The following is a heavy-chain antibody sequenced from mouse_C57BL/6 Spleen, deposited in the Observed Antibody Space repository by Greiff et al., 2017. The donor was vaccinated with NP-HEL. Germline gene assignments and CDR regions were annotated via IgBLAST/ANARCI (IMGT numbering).Heavy chain of an antibody. CDR1: GFTFSDAW. D-gene: IGHD2-12*01. V-gene: IGHV6-6*01. J-gene: IGHJ4*01. CDR3: TLSPRYFYAMDY. Sequence: EVKVEESGGGLVQPGGSMKLSCAASGFTFSDAWMDWVRQSPEKGLEWVAEIRNKANNHATYYAESVKGRFTISRDDSKSSVYLQMNSLRAEDTGIYYCTLSPRYFYAMDYWGQGTSVTVSS. CDR2: IRNKANNHAT.